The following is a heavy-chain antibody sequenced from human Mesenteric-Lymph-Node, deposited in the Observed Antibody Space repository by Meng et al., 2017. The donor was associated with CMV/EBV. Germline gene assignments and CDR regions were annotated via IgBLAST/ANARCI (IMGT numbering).Heavy chain of an antibody. CDR2: MIPNSVNT. J-gene: IGHJ4*02. Sequence: CKPSGYPFHSYAIIWLPPPPGQALEWMGCMIPNSVNTGNAQKFQGRVTMTRNTSISTAYMELSSLRSEDTAVYYCASGYSGYDSLDYWGQGTLVTVSS. CDR1: GYPFHSYA. CDR3: ASGYSGYDSLDY. V-gene: IGHV1-8*01. D-gene: IGHD5-12*01.